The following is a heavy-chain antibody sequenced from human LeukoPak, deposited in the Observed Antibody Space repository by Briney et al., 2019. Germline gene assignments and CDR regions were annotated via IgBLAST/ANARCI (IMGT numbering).Heavy chain of an antibody. J-gene: IGHJ4*02. CDR2: IKSKTDGGTT. D-gene: IGHD3-22*01. V-gene: IGHV3-15*01. CDR1: GFTFSNAW. Sequence: PGGSLRLSCAASGFTFSNAWMSWVRQAPGKGLEWVGRIKSKTDGGTTDYAAPVKGRFTISRDDSKNTLYLQMNSLKTEDTAVYYCTTDYYDSSGYHYFDYRGQGTLVTVSS. CDR3: TTDYYDSSGYHYFDY.